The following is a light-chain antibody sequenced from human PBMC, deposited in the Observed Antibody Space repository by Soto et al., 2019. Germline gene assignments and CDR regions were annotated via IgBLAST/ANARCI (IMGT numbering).Light chain of an antibody. CDR1: ESLLFTNGYNY. V-gene: IGKV2-28*01. CDR3: MQGVETPFT. CDR2: LGS. Sequence: DIVMTQSPLSLPVTPGEAASISCRSSESLLFTNGYNYLDWYVQKPGQSPQLLIYLGSHRAPGVRDMXSGSGSGTDFTLKISRVEAEDVGFYYCMQGVETPFTFGPGTKVDIK. J-gene: IGKJ3*01.